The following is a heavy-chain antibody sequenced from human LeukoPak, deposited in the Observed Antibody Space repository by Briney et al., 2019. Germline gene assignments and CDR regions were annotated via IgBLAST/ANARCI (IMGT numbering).Heavy chain of an antibody. V-gene: IGHV3-23*01. CDR1: GFSYITYA. Sequence: PGGSLRLSCAASGFSYITYAMSWARRAPGKGLEWVAAITASGSITYHADSVKGRFTVSRDNPKKTMYLQMDSLRVADTAVYYCAKGTGSRYFYYYMDVWGKGTTVSVS. D-gene: IGHD6-19*01. CDR2: ITASGSIT. J-gene: IGHJ6*03. CDR3: AKGTGSRYFYYYMDV.